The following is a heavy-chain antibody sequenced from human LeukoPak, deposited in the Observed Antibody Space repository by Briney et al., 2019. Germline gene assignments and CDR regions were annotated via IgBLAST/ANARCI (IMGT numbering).Heavy chain of an antibody. V-gene: IGHV4-38-2*02. J-gene: IGHJ4*02. CDR2: IYHSGST. Sequence: SETLSLTCTVSGYSISSGYYWGWIRQPPGKGLEWIGSIYHSGSTYYNPSLKSRVTISVDTSKNQFSLKLSSVTAADTAVYYRAREVVGATKGYWGQGTLVTVSS. D-gene: IGHD1-26*01. CDR1: GYSISSGYY. CDR3: AREVVGATKGY.